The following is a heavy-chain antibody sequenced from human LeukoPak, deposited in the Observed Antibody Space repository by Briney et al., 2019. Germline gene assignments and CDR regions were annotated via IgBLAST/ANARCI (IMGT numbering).Heavy chain of an antibody. CDR1: GGSFSGYY. V-gene: IGHV4-59*01. CDR2: IYYSGST. D-gene: IGHD2-2*01. CDR3: ARLGRYCSSTSCSEYYYYGMDV. J-gene: IGHJ6*02. Sequence: SETLSLTCTVSGGSFSGYYWSWIRQPPGKGLEWIGYIYYSGSTNYNPSLKSRVTISVDTSKNQFSLKLSSVTAADTAVYYCARLGRYCSSTSCSEYYYYGMDVWGQGTTVTVSS.